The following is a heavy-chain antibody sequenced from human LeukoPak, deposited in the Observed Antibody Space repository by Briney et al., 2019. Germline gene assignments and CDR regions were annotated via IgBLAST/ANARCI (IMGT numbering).Heavy chain of an antibody. V-gene: IGHV3-9*03. D-gene: IGHD2-21*01. CDR2: ISWNSGSI. Sequence: GRSLRLSCAASGFTFDDYAMHWVRQAPGKGLEWVSGISWNSGSIGYADSVKGRFTISRDNAKNTLYLQMNSLRAEDMALYYCAKDFHSSFCGGDCYSFDYWGQGTLVTVSS. CDR1: GFTFDDYA. CDR3: AKDFHSSFCGGDCYSFDY. J-gene: IGHJ4*02.